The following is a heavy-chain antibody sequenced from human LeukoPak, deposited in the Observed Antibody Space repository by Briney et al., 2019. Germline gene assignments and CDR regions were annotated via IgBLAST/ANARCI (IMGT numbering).Heavy chain of an antibody. J-gene: IGHJ4*02. CDR3: ARDGSGWSFDY. CDR2: ISGSGGST. V-gene: IGHV3-23*01. Sequence: GGSLRLSCAASGFTFSSYTMSWVRQAPGKGLEWVSAISGSGGSTYYADSVKGRFTISRDNAKNTLYLQMNSLRAEDTAVYYCARDGSGWSFDYWGQGTLVTVSS. D-gene: IGHD6-19*01. CDR1: GFTFSSYT.